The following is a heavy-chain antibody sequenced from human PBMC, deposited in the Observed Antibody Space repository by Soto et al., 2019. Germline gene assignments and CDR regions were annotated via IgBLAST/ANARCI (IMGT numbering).Heavy chain of an antibody. CDR1: GFPFNDYS. J-gene: IGHJ4*02. D-gene: IGHD5-12*01. CDR2: INPSSDSL. CDR3: ARTRGPRGYDVIDY. Sequence: EVQVVESGGGLVKPGGSLRLACAASGFPFNDYSWNWVRQAPGKGLEWVASINPSSDSLYYADSVKGRFTISRDKAKNTLYLQMNSIRAEDTAVYYCARTRGPRGYDVIDYWGQGTLVTVSS. V-gene: IGHV3-21*02.